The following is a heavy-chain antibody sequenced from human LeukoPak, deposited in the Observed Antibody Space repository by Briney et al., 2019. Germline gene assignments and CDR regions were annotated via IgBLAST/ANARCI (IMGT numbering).Heavy chain of an antibody. CDR3: AREFDYGDYMDY. V-gene: IGHV3-48*03. CDR1: GFTLSSYE. Sequence: GGSLRLSCAASGFTLSSYEMNWVGQAPGKGLEWDSYISSSGSTIYYADSVKGRFTISRDNAKNSLYLQMNSLRAEDTAVYYCAREFDYGDYMDYWGQATLVTVSS. D-gene: IGHD4-17*01. CDR2: ISSSGSTI. J-gene: IGHJ4*02.